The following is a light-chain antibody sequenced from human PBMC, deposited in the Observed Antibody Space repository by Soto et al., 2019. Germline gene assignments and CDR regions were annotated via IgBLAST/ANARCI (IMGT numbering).Light chain of an antibody. CDR2: AAS. Sequence: DIQMTQSPSSLSASVGDRVTITCRASQSIKTYLNWYQQKPGKVPKLLIYAASSLQSGVPSRFSGSGSGTDFTLTISSLQPEDFATYYCQQTYSTLFTFGPGTKVDIK. V-gene: IGKV1-39*01. CDR3: QQTYSTLFT. CDR1: QSIKTY. J-gene: IGKJ3*01.